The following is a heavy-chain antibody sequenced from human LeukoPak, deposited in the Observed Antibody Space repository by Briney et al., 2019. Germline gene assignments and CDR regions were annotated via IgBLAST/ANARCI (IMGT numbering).Heavy chain of an antibody. CDR3: ARGPRQYCSSTSCYLDY. Sequence: PGGSLRLSCAASGFTFSSYSMNWVRQAPGKGLEWVSSISSSSSYIYYADSVKGRFTISRDNAKNSLYLQMNSLRAEDTAVYYCARGPRQYCSSTSCYLDYWGQGTLATVSS. CDR1: GFTFSSYS. CDR2: ISSSSSYI. V-gene: IGHV3-21*01. J-gene: IGHJ4*02. D-gene: IGHD2-2*01.